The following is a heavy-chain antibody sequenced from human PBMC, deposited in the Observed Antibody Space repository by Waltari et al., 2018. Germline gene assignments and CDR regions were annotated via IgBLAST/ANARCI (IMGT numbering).Heavy chain of an antibody. V-gene: IGHV1-69*05. J-gene: IGHJ6*03. Sequence: QVQLVQSGAEVKKPGSSVTVSCKASGGTFSSYAISWVRQAPGQGLEWMGGIIPIFGTATYAQKFQGRVTITTDESTSTAYMELSSLRSEDTAVYYCATQPGETHYMDVWSKGTTVTVSS. CDR3: ATQPGETHYMDV. CDR2: IIPIFGTA. CDR1: GGTFSSYA.